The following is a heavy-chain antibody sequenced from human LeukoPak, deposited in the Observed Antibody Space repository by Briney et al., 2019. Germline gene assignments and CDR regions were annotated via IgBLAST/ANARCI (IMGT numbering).Heavy chain of an antibody. CDR2: IYYSGST. J-gene: IGHJ4*02. CDR3: ARRNAVVTGFFDY. CDR1: GGSISSYY. V-gene: IGHV4-59*08. Sequence: SETLSLTCTVSGGSISSYYWSWIRQPPGKGLEWIGYIYYSGSTNYNPSLKSRVTISVDTSKNQFSLKLSPVTAADTAVYYCARRNAVVTGFFDYWGQGTLVTVSS. D-gene: IGHD2-15*01.